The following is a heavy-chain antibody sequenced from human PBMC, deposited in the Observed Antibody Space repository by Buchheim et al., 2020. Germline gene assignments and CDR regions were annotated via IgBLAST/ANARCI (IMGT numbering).Heavy chain of an antibody. CDR2: INPSGGST. CDR1: GYTFTSYY. CDR3: ARQYDQNYYGMEV. D-gene: IGHD3-3*01. J-gene: IGHJ6*02. Sequence: QVQLVQSGAEVKKPGASVKVSCKASGYTFTSYYIHWVRQAPGQGLEWMGIINPSGGSTTYAQKFQGRVTMTRDQSTSPVSMELSSLRSEDTAVYYCARQYDQNYYGMEVWGQGTT. V-gene: IGHV1-46*01.